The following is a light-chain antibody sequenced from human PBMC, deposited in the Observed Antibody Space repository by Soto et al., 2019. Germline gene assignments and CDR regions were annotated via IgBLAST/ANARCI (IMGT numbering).Light chain of an antibody. CDR1: TLGGTY. V-gene: IGLV3-1*01. CDR2: QNT. Sequence: SYELTQPPSVSVSPGQTASITCSGDTLGGTYPCWYQQKPGQSPVLVTYQNTKRPSGIPERFSGSKSGITATLTISGTQAMDEADYYCQTWDTNTGSVVFGGGTKLTVL. CDR3: QTWDTNTGSVV. J-gene: IGLJ2*01.